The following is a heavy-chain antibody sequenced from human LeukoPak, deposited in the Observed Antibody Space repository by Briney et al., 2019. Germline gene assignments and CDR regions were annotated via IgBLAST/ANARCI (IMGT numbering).Heavy chain of an antibody. CDR3: ARNLRDGSGMHYYYYMDV. D-gene: IGHD3-10*01. Sequence: PSETLSLTCTVSGGSISSYYWSWIRQPPGKGLEWIGYINYSGSTTYNPSLKSRVIISVDTFKNQFSLKLSSVTAADTAVYYCARNLRDGSGMHYYYYMDVWGKGTTVTISS. J-gene: IGHJ6*03. V-gene: IGHV4-59*01. CDR1: GGSISSYY. CDR2: INYSGST.